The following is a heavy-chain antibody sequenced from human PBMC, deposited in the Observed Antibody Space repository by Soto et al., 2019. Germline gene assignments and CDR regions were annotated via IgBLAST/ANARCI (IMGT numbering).Heavy chain of an antibody. J-gene: IGHJ4*02. Sequence: SETLSLTCTVSGGSISSSNYYWGWIRQPPGKGLEWIGTIYYSGSTYYNPSLKSRVTISVDTSKNQFSLKLSSVTAADTAVYYCARHRCSSTSCYDFDYWGQGTLVTVSS. CDR3: ARHRCSSTSCYDFDY. V-gene: IGHV4-39*01. D-gene: IGHD2-2*01. CDR2: IYYSGST. CDR1: GGSISSSNYY.